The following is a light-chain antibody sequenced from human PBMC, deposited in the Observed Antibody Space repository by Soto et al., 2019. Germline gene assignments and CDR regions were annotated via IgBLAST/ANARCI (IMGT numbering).Light chain of an antibody. CDR2: GAS. V-gene: IGKV3-20*01. J-gene: IGKJ3*01. Sequence: ESVLTQSPGTLSLSPGERATLSCRASQSVSSTYLAWYQQKPGQAPRLLIYGASSRATGIPDRFSGSGSGTDFTLPISRLEPEDFAVYYCQQFDTSPLFTFGPGTKVDIK. CDR3: QQFDTSPLFT. CDR1: QSVSSTY.